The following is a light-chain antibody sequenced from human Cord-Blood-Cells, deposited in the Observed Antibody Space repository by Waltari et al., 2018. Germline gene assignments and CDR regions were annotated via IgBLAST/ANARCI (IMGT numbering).Light chain of an antibody. Sequence: DIQMTQSPSSLSASVGDRVTITCQASQDISNYLNWYQQKPGKAPKLLIYDASNLETGVPSRFSGSGSGTDFTFTISSLQPEDIATYYCQQYDNLPTFGQ. J-gene: IGKJ2*01. CDR1: QDISNY. V-gene: IGKV1-33*01. CDR2: DAS. CDR3: QQYDNLPT.